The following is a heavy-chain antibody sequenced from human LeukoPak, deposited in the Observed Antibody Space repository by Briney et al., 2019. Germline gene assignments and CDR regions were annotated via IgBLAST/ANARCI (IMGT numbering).Heavy chain of an antibody. CDR2: ISSSSTAI. V-gene: IGHV3-48*04. CDR1: GFTFVGYS. J-gene: IGHJ4*02. Sequence: GGSLRLSWAAVGFTFVGYSMNWVRHAPRKGREWVSYISSSSTAIYYADSVKGRFTISRDNAKNSLYLQMNSLRAEDTAVYYCARDLRGQTTYHLDYWGQGTLVTVSS. D-gene: IGHD1-14*01. CDR3: ARDLRGQTTYHLDY.